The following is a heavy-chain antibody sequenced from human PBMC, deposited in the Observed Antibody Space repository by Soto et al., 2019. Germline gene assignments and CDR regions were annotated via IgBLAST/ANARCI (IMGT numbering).Heavy chain of an antibody. J-gene: IGHJ4*02. Sequence: GGSLRLSCAASGFTFSSYGMHWVRQAPGKGLEWVAVISYDGSNKYYADSVKGRFTVSRDNSKNTLYLQMNSLRAEDTAVYYCAKGYSGYDSAFDYWGQGTLVTVSS. CDR1: GFTFSSYG. V-gene: IGHV3-30*18. CDR2: ISYDGSNK. D-gene: IGHD5-12*01. CDR3: AKGYSGYDSAFDY.